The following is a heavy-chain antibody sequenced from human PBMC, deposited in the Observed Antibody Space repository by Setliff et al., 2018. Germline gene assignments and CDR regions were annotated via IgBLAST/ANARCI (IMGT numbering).Heavy chain of an antibody. CDR3: ARASGGARGVFFDY. CDR2: INHSGST. V-gene: IGHV4-34*01. J-gene: IGHJ4*02. Sequence: SETLSLTCNVSGASIRNFYWSWIRQPPGKGLEWIGEINHSGSTNYNPSLKSRVTISVDTSKNQFSLKLSSVTAADTAVYYCARASGGARGVFFDYWGQGTLVTVSS. D-gene: IGHD3-10*01. CDR1: GASIRNFY.